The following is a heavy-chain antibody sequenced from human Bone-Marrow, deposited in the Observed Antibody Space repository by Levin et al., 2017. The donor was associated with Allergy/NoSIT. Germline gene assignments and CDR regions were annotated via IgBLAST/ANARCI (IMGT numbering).Heavy chain of an antibody. Sequence: PSETLSLTCTVSGGSISSSSYYWGWIRQPPGKGLEWIGSIYYSGSTYYNPSLKSRVTISVDTSKNQFSLKLSSVTAADTAVYYCARSGALAARHTSPCDYWGQGTLVTVSS. CDR1: GGSISSSSYY. D-gene: IGHD6-6*01. V-gene: IGHV4-39*01. J-gene: IGHJ4*02. CDR3: ARSGALAARHTSPCDY. CDR2: IYYSGST.